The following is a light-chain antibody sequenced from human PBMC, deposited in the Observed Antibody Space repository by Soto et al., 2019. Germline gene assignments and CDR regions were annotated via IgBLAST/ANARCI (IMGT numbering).Light chain of an antibody. J-gene: IGKJ5*01. V-gene: IGKV3-11*01. CDR3: HQRYNWPRVT. Sequence: VLTQSPATLSLSPGERVTLSCRASQSVSNSLAWYQQKPGQPPRLLIYDVSNRATGIPARFSGSGSGTDFTLTITSLEPEDFAVYFCHQRYNWPRVTFGQGTRLEV. CDR2: DVS. CDR1: QSVSNS.